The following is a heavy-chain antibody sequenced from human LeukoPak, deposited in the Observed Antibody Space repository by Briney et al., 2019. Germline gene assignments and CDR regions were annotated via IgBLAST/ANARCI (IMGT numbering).Heavy chain of an antibody. V-gene: IGHV3-33*06. Sequence: GGSLRLSCVASGFIFSTYGLHWVRQSPGRGLEWVAVIWYDGSQRYYADSVKGRFTISRDNSKDTLYLQMNSLRAEDTAIYYCAKFRADSSGWPFDYWGQGTLVTVSS. J-gene: IGHJ4*02. CDR2: IWYDGSQR. CDR1: GFIFSTYG. CDR3: AKFRADSSGWPFDY. D-gene: IGHD6-19*01.